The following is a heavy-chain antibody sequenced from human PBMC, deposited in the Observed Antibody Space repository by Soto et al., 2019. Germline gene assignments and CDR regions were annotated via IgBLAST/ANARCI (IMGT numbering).Heavy chain of an antibody. Sequence: HPGGSLRLSCAASGFTFSNHWIHFVRQRPPEWLVWVSRITSDGKSKAYAESVKGRFAISRDNAKNTLYLQMNGLTAEDTAVYYCARASGSWHINWFDPWGQGTLVTVSS. CDR3: ARASGSWHINWFDP. J-gene: IGHJ5*02. D-gene: IGHD2-15*01. V-gene: IGHV3-74*01. CDR1: GFTFSNHW. CDR2: ITSDGKSK.